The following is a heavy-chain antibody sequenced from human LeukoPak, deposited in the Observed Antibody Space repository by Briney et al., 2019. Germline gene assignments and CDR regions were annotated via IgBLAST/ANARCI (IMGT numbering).Heavy chain of an antibody. Sequence: KAGASVKVSCKASGYTFTGYYMHWGRQAPGQGLERMGWSKPNSGGTNYAQKFQGRVTMTRDTSISTAYMELSRLRSDDTAVYYCARANRITMVRGTMSYWGQGTLVTVSS. CDR3: ARANRITMVRGTMSY. D-gene: IGHD3-10*01. J-gene: IGHJ4*02. V-gene: IGHV1-2*02. CDR1: GYTFTGYY. CDR2: SKPNSGGT.